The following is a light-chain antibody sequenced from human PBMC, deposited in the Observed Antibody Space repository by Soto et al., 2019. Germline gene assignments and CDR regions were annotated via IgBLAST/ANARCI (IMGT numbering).Light chain of an antibody. CDR1: TSNIGGKS. CDR3: TSWDDSLTVV. J-gene: IGLJ2*01. V-gene: IGLV1-44*01. CDR2: SDD. Sequence: QSALTQPPSASATPGQRVTISCSGSTSNIGGKSVTWYQQIPGAAPKVVIHSDDQRPSGVPDRFSGSKSGTSASLAINAVQSEDEADYFCTSWDDSLTVVFGGGTKLTVL.